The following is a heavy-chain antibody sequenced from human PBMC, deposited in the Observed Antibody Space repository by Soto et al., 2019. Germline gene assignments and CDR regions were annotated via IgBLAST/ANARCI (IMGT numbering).Heavy chain of an antibody. J-gene: IGHJ4*02. Sequence: SETLSLTCTVTGASFSRGGYYWSWIRQHPGKGLEWIGFIYHSGSTSYNPSLQNRVFISLDMSENQFSLKLTSVTAADTAVYYCVREGALGNFEYWGQGIPVTVSS. CDR1: GASFSRGGYY. D-gene: IGHD1-26*01. CDR2: IYHSGST. V-gene: IGHV4-31*03. CDR3: VREGALGNFEY.